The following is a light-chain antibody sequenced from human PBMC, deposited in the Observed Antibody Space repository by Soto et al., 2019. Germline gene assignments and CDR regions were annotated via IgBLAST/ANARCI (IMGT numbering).Light chain of an antibody. CDR3: QQYGSSTLP. CDR1: ESVSDNY. J-gene: IGKJ4*01. V-gene: IGKV3-20*01. Sequence: EIVLTQSPGTLSLSPGERATLSCRASESVSDNYLAWYQQRSGQAPRRVIYGASSRASAVPDRFSGSGSGADFNLTISRLEPEDFAVYYCQQYGSSTLPFGGGTKLELK. CDR2: GAS.